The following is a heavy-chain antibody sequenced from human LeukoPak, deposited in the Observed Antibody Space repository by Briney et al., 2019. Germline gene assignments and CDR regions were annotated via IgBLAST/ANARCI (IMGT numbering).Heavy chain of an antibody. Sequence: GGSLRLSCAASGFTFSSYWMSWVRQAPGKGLEWVANIKQDGSEKYYVDSVKGRFTISRDNAKNSLYLQMNSLRAEDQAVYYCGRGDFVIGDGDYDNWYDAWGQGTLVTVSS. CDR1: GFTFSSYW. D-gene: IGHD4-17*01. CDR3: GRGDFVIGDGDYDNWYDA. J-gene: IGHJ5*02. V-gene: IGHV3-7*01. CDR2: IKQDGSEK.